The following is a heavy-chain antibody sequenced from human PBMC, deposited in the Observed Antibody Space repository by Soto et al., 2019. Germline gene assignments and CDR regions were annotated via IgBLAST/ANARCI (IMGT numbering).Heavy chain of an antibody. CDR1: GFTFSSYA. Sequence: EVQLLESGGGLVQPGGSLRLSCAASGFTFSSYAMSWVRQAPGKGLEWVSAISGSGGSTYYADSVKGRFTISRDNSKNKLYLQMHSLRAEDTAVYYCATTPAAYSSSWYYQDGMDVWGQGTTVTVSS. V-gene: IGHV3-23*01. CDR2: ISGSGGST. CDR3: ATTPAAYSSSWYYQDGMDV. J-gene: IGHJ6*02. D-gene: IGHD6-13*01.